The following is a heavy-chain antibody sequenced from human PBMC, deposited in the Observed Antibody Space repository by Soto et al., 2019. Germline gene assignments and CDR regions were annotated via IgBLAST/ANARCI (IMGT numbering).Heavy chain of an antibody. V-gene: IGHV3-33*01. D-gene: IGHD3-3*01. CDR1: GFTFSSYG. CDR3: AIDKDFWSGFDY. J-gene: IGHJ4*02. Sequence: GGSLRLSCAASGFTFSSYGMHWVRQAPGKGLEWVAVIWYDGSNKYYADSVKGRFTISRDNSKNTLYLQMNSLRAEDAAVYYCAIDKDFWSGFDYWGQGTLVTVSS. CDR2: IWYDGSNK.